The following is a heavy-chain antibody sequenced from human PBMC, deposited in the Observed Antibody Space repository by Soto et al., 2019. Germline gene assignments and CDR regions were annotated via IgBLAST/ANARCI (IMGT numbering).Heavy chain of an antibody. CDR3: SRDDSDWFFN. Sequence: GGSLRLSCAASGFTFSSYSMNWVRQAPGKGLEWVSGISDSGSRTYYPDSVKGRFTIFRDNSKNTLYLQMNSLRAEDTAVYYCSRDDSDWFFNWGRGTLVTVSS. J-gene: IGHJ4*02. CDR1: GFTFSSYS. V-gene: IGHV3-23*01. D-gene: IGHD3-9*01. CDR2: ISDSGSRT.